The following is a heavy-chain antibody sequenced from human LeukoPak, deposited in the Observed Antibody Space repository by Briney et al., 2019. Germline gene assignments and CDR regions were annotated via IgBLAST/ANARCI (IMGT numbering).Heavy chain of an antibody. J-gene: IGHJ3*02. CDR3: ARDSYYYDSSAWRGAFDI. V-gene: IGHV3-23*01. CDR1: GFTFSSYG. CDR2: ISGSGGST. D-gene: IGHD3-22*01. Sequence: PGGTLRLSCAASGFTFSSYGMSWVRQAPGKGLEWVSAISGSGGSTYYADSVKGRFTISRDNSKNTLYLQMNSLRAEDTAVYYCARDSYYYDSSAWRGAFDIWGQGTMVTVSS.